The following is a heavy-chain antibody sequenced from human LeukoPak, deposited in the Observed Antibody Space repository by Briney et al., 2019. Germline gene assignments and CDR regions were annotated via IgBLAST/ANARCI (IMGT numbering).Heavy chain of an antibody. Sequence: SETLSLTCAVYGVSFSGYYWSWIRQPPGKGLEWIGEINHSGSTNYNLSLKSRVTISVDTSKNQFSLKLSSVTAADTAVYYCARGGYGGSYWGQGTLVTVSS. J-gene: IGHJ4*02. V-gene: IGHV4-34*01. CDR2: INHSGST. CDR3: ARGGYGGSY. D-gene: IGHD4-23*01. CDR1: GVSFSGYY.